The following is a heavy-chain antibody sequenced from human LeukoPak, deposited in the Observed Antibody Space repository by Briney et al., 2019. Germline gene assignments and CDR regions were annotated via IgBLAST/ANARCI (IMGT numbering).Heavy chain of an antibody. Sequence: KASETLSLTCTVSGGSISNKYWSWLRQPPGKGLEWIGYIYYSGNTNYNPSLKSRVTILVDTSKNQVSLKLSSVTAADTAVYFCARDWGVGGRPGYMDVWGKGTTVTVSS. J-gene: IGHJ6*03. CDR2: IYYSGNT. CDR1: GGSISNKY. V-gene: IGHV4-59*01. D-gene: IGHD6-6*01. CDR3: ARDWGVGGRPGYMDV.